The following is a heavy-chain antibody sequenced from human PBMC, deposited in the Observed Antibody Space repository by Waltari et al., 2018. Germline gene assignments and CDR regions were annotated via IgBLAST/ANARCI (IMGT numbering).Heavy chain of an antibody. CDR1: GGSISSYY. CDR3: ARVNPGNPDYCCSGSYYSHYYLDY. CDR2: SYYSGST. V-gene: IGHV4-59*01. Sequence: QVQLQESGPGLVKPSETLSLTCTVSGGSISSYYWSWIRQPPGTGLEWIGDSYYSGSTSNNPSPMSRVTISVEPSTTQFSLKLSSGTAADTAVYYCARVNPGNPDYCCSGSYYSHYYLDYWGQGTLVTVSS. D-gene: IGHD3-10*01. J-gene: IGHJ4*02.